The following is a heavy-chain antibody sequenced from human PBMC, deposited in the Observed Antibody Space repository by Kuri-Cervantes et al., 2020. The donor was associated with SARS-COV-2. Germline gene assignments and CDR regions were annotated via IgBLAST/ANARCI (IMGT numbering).Heavy chain of an antibody. Sequence: SVKVSCKASGGTFTRYAISWVRQAPGQGLKWMRGIIPILGTTDYAQDFQGRVTNTADELSSLRSEDTAVYYCARVLRGAIFGVVRWFDPWGQGTLVTVSS. D-gene: IGHD3-3*01. CDR2: IIPILGTT. CDR1: GGTFTRYA. J-gene: IGHJ5*02. CDR3: ARVLRGAIFGVVRWFDP. V-gene: IGHV1-69*13.